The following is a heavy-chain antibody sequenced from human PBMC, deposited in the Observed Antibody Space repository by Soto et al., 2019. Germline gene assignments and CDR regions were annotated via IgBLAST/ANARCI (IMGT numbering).Heavy chain of an antibody. Sequence: ETLSLTCTVSGCSVSNSNYYWGWIRQSPGKGLEWIGSVYYRGRSYSKSSVKSRVTISVDTSKNQFSLNLNSVTASDTAVYYCVSQRTSVLTQAYFDYWGPGALVSVSS. V-gene: IGHV4-39*01. CDR1: GCSVSNSNYY. CDR2: VYYRGRS. CDR3: VSQRTSVLTQAYFDY. J-gene: IGHJ4*02. D-gene: IGHD2-8*01.